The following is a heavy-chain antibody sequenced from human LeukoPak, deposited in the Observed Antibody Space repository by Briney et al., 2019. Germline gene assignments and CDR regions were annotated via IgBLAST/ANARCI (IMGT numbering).Heavy chain of an antibody. CDR3: VSFYETY. D-gene: IGHD2/OR15-2a*01. Sequence: PGVSLRPSCAASGNYWMHWVRQAPGKGLVWVSHINSDGSWTSYADSVKGRFTISKDNAKNTVYLQMNSLRAEDTAVYYCVSFYETYWGRGTLVTVSS. CDR1: GNYW. CDR2: INSDGSWT. V-gene: IGHV3-74*01. J-gene: IGHJ4*02.